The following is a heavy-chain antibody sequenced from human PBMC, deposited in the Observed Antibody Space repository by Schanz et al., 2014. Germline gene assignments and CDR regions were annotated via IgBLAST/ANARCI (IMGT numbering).Heavy chain of an antibody. J-gene: IGHJ4*02. Sequence: QVHLVQSGAEVKKPGASVKVSCKASGYNITSNDVTWVRQATGQGLEWMGRIVPIAGITNYAQRFQGRVTITADRSTSTAYMELSSLRSEDTAVYYCARGYGDSATDFWGQGTLVTVSS. D-gene: IGHD4-17*01. CDR1: GYNITSND. CDR2: IVPIAGIT. CDR3: ARGYGDSATDF. V-gene: IGHV1-69*09.